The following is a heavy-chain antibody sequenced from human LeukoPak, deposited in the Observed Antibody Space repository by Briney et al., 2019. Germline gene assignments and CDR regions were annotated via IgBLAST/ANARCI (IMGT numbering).Heavy chain of an antibody. CDR1: GYTFTSYG. D-gene: IGHD4-11*01. CDR2: INPSGGST. V-gene: IGHV1-46*01. CDR3: ARDSISSSVNNWFDP. Sequence: ASVKVSCKASGYTFTSYGINWVRQAPGQGLEWMGIINPSGGSTSYAQKFQGRVTMTRDMSTSTVYMELSSLRSEDTAVYYCARDSISSSVNNWFDPWGQGTLVTVSS. J-gene: IGHJ5*02.